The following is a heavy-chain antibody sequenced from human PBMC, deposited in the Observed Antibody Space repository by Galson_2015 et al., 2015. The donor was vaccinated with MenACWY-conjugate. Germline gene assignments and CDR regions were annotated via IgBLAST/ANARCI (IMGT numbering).Heavy chain of an antibody. Sequence: SVKVSCKVSGYTLTELSMHWVRQAPGKGLEWMGGFDPEDGETIYAQKFQGRVTMTEDTSTDTAYMELSSLRSEDTAVYYCATVSHWNRGYYFDYWGQGTLVTVS. CDR2: FDPEDGET. V-gene: IGHV1-24*01. CDR3: ATVSHWNRGYYFDY. J-gene: IGHJ4*02. CDR1: GYTLTELS. D-gene: IGHD1/OR15-1a*01.